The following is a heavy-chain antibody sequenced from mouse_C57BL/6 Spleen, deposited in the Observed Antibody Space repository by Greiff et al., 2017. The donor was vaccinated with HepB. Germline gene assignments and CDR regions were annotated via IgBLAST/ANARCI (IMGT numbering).Heavy chain of an antibody. D-gene: IGHD2-4*01. CDR3: ARWGTYDYGFDV. CDR1: GYTFTSYG. V-gene: IGHV1-81*01. CDR2: IYPRSGNT. J-gene: IGHJ1*03. Sequence: QVQLQQSGAELARPGASVKLSCKASGYTFTSYGISWVKQRTGQGLEWIGEIYPRSGNTYYNEKFKGKATLTADKSSSTAYMELRSLTSEDSAVYFCARWGTYDYGFDVWGTGTTVTVSS.